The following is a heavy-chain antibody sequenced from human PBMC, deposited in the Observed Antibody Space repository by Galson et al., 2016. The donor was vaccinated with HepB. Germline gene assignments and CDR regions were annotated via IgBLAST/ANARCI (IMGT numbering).Heavy chain of an antibody. CDR2: IGADGTNT. Sequence: SLRLSCAASGFSFRTNWMHWVRQAPGMGLVWVASIGADGTNTKYADSLKGRFTNSRDSAKNTLHLQMRSLRVEDPAVYYCVTTFFNAGDLDYGGQGTLVTDSS. CDR1: GFSFRTNW. CDR3: VTTFFNAGDLDY. J-gene: IGHJ4*02. V-gene: IGHV3-74*01. D-gene: IGHD2/OR15-2a*01.